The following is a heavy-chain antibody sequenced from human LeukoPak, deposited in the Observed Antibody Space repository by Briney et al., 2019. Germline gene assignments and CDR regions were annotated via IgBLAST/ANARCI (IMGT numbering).Heavy chain of an antibody. V-gene: IGHV1-69*13. CDR3: ARGHSRGYNYEDYFDY. J-gene: IGHJ4*02. CDR1: GGTFSSYA. Sequence: SVKVSCKASGGTFSSYAISWVRQAPGQGLEWMGGIIPIFGTANYAQKFQGRVTITADESASTAYMELSSLRSDDTAVHYCARGHSRGYNYEDYFDYWGQGTLVTVSS. D-gene: IGHD5-18*01. CDR2: IIPIFGTA.